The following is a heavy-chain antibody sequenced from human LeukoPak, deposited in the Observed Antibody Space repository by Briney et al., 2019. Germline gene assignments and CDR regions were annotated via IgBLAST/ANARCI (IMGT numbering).Heavy chain of an antibody. CDR1: GVSISSSSYY. CDR3: ARAGYSSSWFPHYYYYMDV. D-gene: IGHD6-13*01. J-gene: IGHJ6*03. CDR2: IYYSGST. V-gene: IGHV4-39*01. Sequence: SETLSLTCTVSGVSISSSSYYWGWIRQPPGKGLEWIGSIYYSGSTYYNPSLKSRVTISVDTSKNQFSLKLSSVTAADTAVYYCARAGYSSSWFPHYYYYMDVWGKGTTVTISS.